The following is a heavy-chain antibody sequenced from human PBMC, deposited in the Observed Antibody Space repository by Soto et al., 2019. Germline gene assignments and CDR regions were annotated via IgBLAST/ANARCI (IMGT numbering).Heavy chain of an antibody. J-gene: IGHJ4*02. CDR1: GFTFSGYG. D-gene: IGHD3-22*01. CDR3: TRDRDSRRGWAYFDH. CDR2: IWFDGSNK. Sequence: GGSLRLSCAVSGFTFSGYGMHWVRQAPGKGLEWVAVIWFDGSNKNYADSVKGRFTISRDDSKNTLYLQMNSLRAEDTAVYYCTRDRDSRRGWAYFDHWGQGTLVTVSS. V-gene: IGHV3-33*01.